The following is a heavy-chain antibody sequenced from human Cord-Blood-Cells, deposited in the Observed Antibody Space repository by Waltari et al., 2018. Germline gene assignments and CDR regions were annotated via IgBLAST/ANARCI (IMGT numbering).Heavy chain of an antibody. J-gene: IGHJ4*02. CDR1: GFTFISSS. CDR2: ISYDGSNK. CDR3: ARESDLGELSLYY. D-gene: IGHD3-16*02. V-gene: IGHV3-30-3*01. Sequence: QVQLVESGGGGVQPGRSLRLSCSPSGFTFISSSMHWIRQAPGKGLGWVAVISYDGSNKYYADSVKGRFTISRDNSKNTLYLQMNSLRAEDTAVYYCARESDLGELSLYYWGQGTLVTVSS.